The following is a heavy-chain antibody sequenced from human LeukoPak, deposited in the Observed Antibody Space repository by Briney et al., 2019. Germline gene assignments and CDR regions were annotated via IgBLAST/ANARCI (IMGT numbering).Heavy chain of an antibody. V-gene: IGHV3-74*01. CDR1: GFTFRSYC. J-gene: IGHJ4*02. CDR2: IHSDGRTT. Sequence: GGSLRLSCAASGFTFRSYCMHWVRQAPGKGLVWVSLIHSDGRTTNYADSVKGRFTISRDNAKNTLFLQMNSLRAEDTAVYYCARGRGWNLDYWGQGTLVTVSS. D-gene: IGHD6-19*01. CDR3: ARGRGWNLDY.